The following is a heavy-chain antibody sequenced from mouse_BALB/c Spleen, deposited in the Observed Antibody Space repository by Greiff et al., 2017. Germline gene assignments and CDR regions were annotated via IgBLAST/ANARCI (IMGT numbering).Heavy chain of an antibody. CDR2: IYPGDGDT. CDR3: ARPDAMDY. CDR1: GYAFSSSW. J-gene: IGHJ4*01. Sequence: QVQLQQSGPELVKPGASVKISCKASGYAFSSSWMNWVKQRPGQGLECIGRIYPGDGDTNYNGKFKGKATLTADKSSSTAYMQLSSLTSVDSAVYFCARPDAMDYWGQGTSVTVSS. V-gene: IGHV1-82*01.